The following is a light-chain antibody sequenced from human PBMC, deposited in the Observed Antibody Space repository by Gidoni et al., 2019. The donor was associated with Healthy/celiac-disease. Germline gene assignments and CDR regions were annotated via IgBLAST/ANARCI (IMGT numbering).Light chain of an antibody. CDR3: QQPYT. CDR1: QGISSY. Sequence: DIQLTQSPSFLSASVGDRVTITCRASQGISSYLAWYQQKPGKAPKLLIYAASTLQSGVPSRLSGSGSGTEFTLTISSLQPEDFATYDCQQPYTFXXXTKLEIK. CDR2: AAS. V-gene: IGKV1-9*01. J-gene: IGKJ2*01.